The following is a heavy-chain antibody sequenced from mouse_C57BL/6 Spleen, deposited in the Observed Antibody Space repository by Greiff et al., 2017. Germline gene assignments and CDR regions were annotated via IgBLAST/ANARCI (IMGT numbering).Heavy chain of an antibody. J-gene: IGHJ3*01. D-gene: IGHD1-1*01. V-gene: IGHV1-15*01. CDR3: TRWGVITTPY. CDR2: IDPETGGT. CDR1: GYTFTDYE. Sequence: VQRVESGAELVRPGASVTLSCKASGYTFTDYEMHWVKQTPVHGLEWIGAIDPETGGTAYNQKFKGKAILTADKSSSTAYMELRSLTSEDSAVYYCTRWGVITTPYWGQGTLVTVSA.